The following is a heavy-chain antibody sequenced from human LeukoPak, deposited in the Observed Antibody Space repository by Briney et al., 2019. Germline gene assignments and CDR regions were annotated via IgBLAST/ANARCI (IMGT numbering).Heavy chain of an antibody. J-gene: IGHJ4*02. CDR3: ARDVWTGVAVSDY. V-gene: IGHV3-7*01. CDR2: IEEDGSIQ. Sequence: GGSLRLACVASGFTFSSYWMTWVRQAPGKGLEWLANIEEDGSIQYYLDSVRGRFTISRDNAKTSVYLQLNSLRADDTAVYYCARDVWTGVAVSDYWGQGTLVTVFS. D-gene: IGHD6-19*01. CDR1: GFTFSSYW.